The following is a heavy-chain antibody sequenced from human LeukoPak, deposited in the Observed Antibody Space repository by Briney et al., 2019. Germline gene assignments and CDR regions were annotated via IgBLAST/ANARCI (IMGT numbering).Heavy chain of an antibody. V-gene: IGHV3-21*01. CDR2: ISSSSSYI. Sequence: GGSLRLSXAASGFTFSSYSMNWVRQAPGKGLEWVSSISSSSSYIYYADSVKGRFAISRDNAKNSLYLQMNSLRAEDTAVYYCARVAYGSGSYYPDYYMDVWGKGTTVTVSS. J-gene: IGHJ6*03. CDR1: GFTFSSYS. D-gene: IGHD3-10*01. CDR3: ARVAYGSGSYYPDYYMDV.